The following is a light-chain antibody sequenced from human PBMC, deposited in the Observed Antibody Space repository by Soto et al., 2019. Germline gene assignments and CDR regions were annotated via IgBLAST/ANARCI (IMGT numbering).Light chain of an antibody. J-gene: IGKJ5*01. CDR1: RSVSTY. V-gene: IGKV3-11*01. CDR3: QQRSNWPIT. CDR2: DSS. Sequence: EIVLTQSPATLSLSPGERATLSCRASRSVSTYLAWYQQRPGQAPRLLIYDSSNRATGIPARFSGSGSGTDFILTISSLEAEDLAVYFCQQRSNWPITFGQGTRLEIK.